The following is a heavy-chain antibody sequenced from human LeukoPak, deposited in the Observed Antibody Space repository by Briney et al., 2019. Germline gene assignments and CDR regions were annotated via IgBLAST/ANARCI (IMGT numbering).Heavy chain of an antibody. CDR3: ARDGDHYSVDY. Sequence: VASVKVSCKASGGTFSSYAISWVRQAPGQGLEWMGGIIPIFGTANYAQKFQGRVTITTDESTSTAYMELSSLRSEDTAVYYCARDGDHYSVDYWGQGTLVTVSS. CDR2: IIPIFGTA. CDR1: GGTFSSYA. V-gene: IGHV1-69*05. J-gene: IGHJ4*02. D-gene: IGHD2-21*02.